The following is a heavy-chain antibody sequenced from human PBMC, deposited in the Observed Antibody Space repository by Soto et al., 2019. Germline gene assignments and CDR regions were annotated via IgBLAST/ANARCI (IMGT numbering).Heavy chain of an antibody. CDR3: ARADCGGQWPCDY. J-gene: IGHJ4*02. Sequence: GGSLRLSCAASGFTFGTYGMHWVRQAPGKGLEWVAGIWYDGSVKTYADSVKCRFSISRDNSQNTVYLQMNTLRAGDTAVYYCARADCGGQWPCDYWGEGTLATVSS. CDR2: IWYDGSVK. D-gene: IGHD2-21*01. CDR1: GFTFGTYG. V-gene: IGHV3-33*01.